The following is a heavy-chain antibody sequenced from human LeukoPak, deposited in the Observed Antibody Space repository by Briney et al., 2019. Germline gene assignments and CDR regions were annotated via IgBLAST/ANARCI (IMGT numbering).Heavy chain of an antibody. D-gene: IGHD2-2*01. Sequence: PGRSLRLSCAASGFTFSSYGMHWVRQAPGKGLEWVAVISYDGSNKYYADSVKGRFTISRDNAKNSLYLQMNSLRAEGTAVYYCAGETRGYWGQGTLVTVSS. V-gene: IGHV3-30*03. CDR2: ISYDGSNK. CDR1: GFTFSSYG. CDR3: AGETRGY. J-gene: IGHJ4*02.